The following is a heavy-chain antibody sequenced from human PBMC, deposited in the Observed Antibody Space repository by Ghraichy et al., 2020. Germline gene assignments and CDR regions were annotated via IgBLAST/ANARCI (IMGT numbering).Heavy chain of an antibody. V-gene: IGHV3-7*01. CDR2: IKQDGSEQ. Sequence: VAIIKQDGSEQYYMDSVKGRFTISRDHAKHSLYLQMNSMRAEDTAVYYCVRGARWLLDFWGQGTLVT. J-gene: IGHJ4*02. D-gene: IGHD5-12*01. CDR3: VRGARWLLDF.